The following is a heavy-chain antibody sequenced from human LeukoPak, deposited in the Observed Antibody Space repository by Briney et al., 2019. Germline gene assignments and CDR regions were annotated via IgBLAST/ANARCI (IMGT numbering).Heavy chain of an antibody. V-gene: IGHV4-59*01. Sequence: PSETLSLTCTVSGGSISSYYWSWIRQPPGKGLEWIGYIYYSGSTNYNPSLKSRVTISVDTSKNQFSLKLSSVTAADTAVYYCARGSNCGGDCYLLWGQGTLVTVSS. D-gene: IGHD2-21*02. CDR1: GGSISSYY. CDR3: ARGSNCGGDCYLL. J-gene: IGHJ4*02. CDR2: IYYSGST.